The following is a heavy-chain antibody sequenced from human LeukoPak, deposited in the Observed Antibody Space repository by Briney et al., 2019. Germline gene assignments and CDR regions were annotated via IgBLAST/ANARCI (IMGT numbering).Heavy chain of an antibody. V-gene: IGHV1-18*01. J-gene: IGHJ3*02. Sequence: ASVKVSCKASGYTFTSYGISWVRQAPGQGLEWMGSISAYNGNTNYAQKLQGRVTMTTDTSTTTAYMELRSLRSDDTAVYYCARDQGIVGATAAFDIWGQGTMVTVSS. D-gene: IGHD1-26*01. CDR3: ARDQGIVGATAAFDI. CDR1: GYTFTSYG. CDR2: ISAYNGNT.